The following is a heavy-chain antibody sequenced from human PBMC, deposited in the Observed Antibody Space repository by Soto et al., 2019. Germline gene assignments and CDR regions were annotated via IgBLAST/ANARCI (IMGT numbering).Heavy chain of an antibody. V-gene: IGHV3-48*04. Sequence: EVQLVESGGGLVQPGGSLRLSCEAYGFTFSNSIMNWVRQPPGKGLEWVSYIDSSSSTIYYADSVKGRFTISRDNAKNSLFLQMNSLRAEDTAVYYCARRGTGYSPHFDYWGQRTLVTVSS. D-gene: IGHD3-9*01. J-gene: IGHJ4*02. CDR3: ARRGTGYSPHFDY. CDR2: IDSSSSTI. CDR1: GFTFSNSI.